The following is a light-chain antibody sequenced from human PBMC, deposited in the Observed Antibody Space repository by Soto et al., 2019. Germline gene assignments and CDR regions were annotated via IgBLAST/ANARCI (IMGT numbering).Light chain of an antibody. CDR1: QSVSSL. CDR2: DTS. J-gene: IGKJ2*01. CDR3: QQYNIWPYT. Sequence: IVLTQSPATLSVSPGERATLSCRASQSVSSLLAWYQQKPRQAPRLLIYDTSTRATGIPARFRGSGSGTDFTLTISRLQSEDCAIYYCQQYNIWPYTFGQGTKLEIK. V-gene: IGKV3-15*01.